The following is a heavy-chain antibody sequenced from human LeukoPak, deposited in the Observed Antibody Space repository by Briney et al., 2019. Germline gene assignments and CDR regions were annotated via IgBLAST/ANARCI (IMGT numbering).Heavy chain of an antibody. CDR3: AKVGGMADYYYYYGMDV. J-gene: IGHJ6*02. V-gene: IGHV3-23*01. Sequence: PGGSLRLSCAASGFTFSSYAMSWVRQAPGKGQEWVSAISGSGGSTYYADSVKGRFTISRDNSKNTLYLQMNSLRAEDTAVYYCAKVGGMADYYYYYGMDVWGQGTTVTVSS. CDR2: ISGSGGST. D-gene: IGHD1-14*01. CDR1: GFTFSSYA.